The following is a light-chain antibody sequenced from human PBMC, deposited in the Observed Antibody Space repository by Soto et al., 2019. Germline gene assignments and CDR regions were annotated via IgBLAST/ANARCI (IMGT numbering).Light chain of an antibody. CDR3: QQYNKWPQT. CDR2: GAS. J-gene: IGKJ1*01. CDR1: QGVSSK. V-gene: IGKV3-15*01. Sequence: EVVMTQSPATVSVSPGERATLSCRASQGVSSKLAWYQQRPGQAPRLLISGASTRATGIPARFSGSGSGTEFTLTISSLQSEDFAVYHCQQYNKWPQTFGQGTKVDIK.